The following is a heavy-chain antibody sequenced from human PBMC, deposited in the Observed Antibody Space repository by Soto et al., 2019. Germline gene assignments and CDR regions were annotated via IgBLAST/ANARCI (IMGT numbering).Heavy chain of an antibody. Sequence: PSETLSLTCTVSGGSISAHTHYWSWIRQSPGGGLEWIASIYYSGTTYYNPSLQNRLTISADRSKNQVSLLLISVTGADSAVYYCAIRKVVISTDSHYFYCAMDVWGPGTTFTVSS. CDR2: IYYSGTT. CDR3: AIRKVVISTDSHYFYCAMDV. J-gene: IGHJ6*01. V-gene: IGHV4-39*01. CDR1: GGSISAHTHY. D-gene: IGHD2-15*01.